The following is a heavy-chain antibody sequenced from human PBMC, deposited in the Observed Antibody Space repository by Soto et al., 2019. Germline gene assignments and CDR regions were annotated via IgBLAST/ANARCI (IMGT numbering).Heavy chain of an antibody. CDR1: GGTFSRYA. CDR3: ARGVDYDSRGYYFFF. J-gene: IGHJ4*02. D-gene: IGHD3-22*01. Sequence: AASVKVSCKASGGTFSRYALSWVRQAPGQGPEWMGGIVPMFGTANYAQKFQGRVTITADESTNTAYMQLSSLRSEDTAVYYCARGVDYDSRGYYFFFWGQGTLVTVSS. CDR2: IVPMFGTA. V-gene: IGHV1-69*13.